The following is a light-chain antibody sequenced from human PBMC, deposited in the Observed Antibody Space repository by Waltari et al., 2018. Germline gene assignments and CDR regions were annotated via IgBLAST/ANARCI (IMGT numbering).Light chain of an antibody. CDR2: LVS. CDR1: QRLLHSSGYTF. J-gene: IGKJ1*01. Sequence: DIVMTRSPLSLPVSPGEPASISCRSSQRLLHSSGYTFLDWYLQKPGQSPQLLIYLVSNRASGVPDRFSGSGSGTDFTLKISRVEAEDVGVYYCMQARQTPWTFGQGIKVEIK. V-gene: IGKV2-28*01. CDR3: MQARQTPWT.